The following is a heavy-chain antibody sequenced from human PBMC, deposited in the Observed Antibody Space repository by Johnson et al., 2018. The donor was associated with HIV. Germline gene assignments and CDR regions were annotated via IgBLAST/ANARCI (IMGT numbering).Heavy chain of an antibody. D-gene: IGHD6-13*01. CDR3: AKDLYSSSWTNDAFEI. Sequence: VHLVESGGGVVQPGRSLRLSCAASGFTFSSYAMHWVRQAPGKGLEWVAVISYDGSNKYYADSVKGRFTISRDNSKNTLYLQMNSLRAEDTAVYHCAKDLYSSSWTNDAFEIWGQGTMVTVSS. V-gene: IGHV3-30-3*01. CDR2: ISYDGSNK. J-gene: IGHJ3*02. CDR1: GFTFSSYA.